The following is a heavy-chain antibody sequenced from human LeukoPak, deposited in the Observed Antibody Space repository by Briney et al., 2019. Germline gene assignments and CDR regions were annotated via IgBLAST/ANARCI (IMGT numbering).Heavy chain of an antibody. Sequence: GGSLRLSCAASGFPFSSYSMTWVRQAPGKGLEWVANIKPDGTTKFYVDSVKGRFTISRDNALNSLYLQMNSLRAEDTAIYYCARSIPYGTTWYGRSDYWGQGTLVTVS. J-gene: IGHJ4*02. D-gene: IGHD2-2*01. CDR3: ARSIPYGTTWYGRSDY. CDR1: GFPFSSYS. V-gene: IGHV3-7*03. CDR2: IKPDGTTK.